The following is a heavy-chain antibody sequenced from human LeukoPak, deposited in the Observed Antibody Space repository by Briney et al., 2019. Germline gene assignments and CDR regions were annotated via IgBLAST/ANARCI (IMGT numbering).Heavy chain of an antibody. Sequence: SETLSLTCTVSGGSISSSSYYWGWIRQPPGKGLQWIGNIYYSGSTYYNPSLKSRVAISADTSQNQFSLKLTSVTAADTAVYYCARRGIAATTTAFNIWGQGTMVTVSS. CDR3: ARRGIAATTTAFNI. CDR1: GGSISSSSYY. V-gene: IGHV4-39*01. D-gene: IGHD6-13*01. J-gene: IGHJ3*02. CDR2: IYYSGST.